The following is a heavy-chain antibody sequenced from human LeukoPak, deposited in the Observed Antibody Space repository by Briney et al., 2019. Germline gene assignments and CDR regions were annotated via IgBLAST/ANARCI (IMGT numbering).Heavy chain of an antibody. J-gene: IGHJ4*02. Sequence: GGSLRLSCAASGFTFSSYWMSWVRQAPGKGLEWVANIKHDGSEKYYVDSVKGRFTISRNNAKDSLYLQMNSLRAQDTAVYYCARANSLGYWGQGTLVTVSS. CDR2: IKHDGSEK. D-gene: IGHD2/OR15-2a*01. V-gene: IGHV3-7*01. CDR3: ARANSLGY. CDR1: GFTFSSYW.